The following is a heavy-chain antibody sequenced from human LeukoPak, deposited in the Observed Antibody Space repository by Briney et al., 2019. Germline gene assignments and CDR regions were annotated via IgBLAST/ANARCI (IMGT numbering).Heavy chain of an antibody. J-gene: IGHJ4*02. D-gene: IGHD4-17*01. CDR1: GGSISSGGYS. CDR3: ARISYGDLEDC. V-gene: IGHV4-61*08. CDR2: IYYSGST. Sequence: SETLSLTCAVSGGSISSGGYSWSWIRQPPGKGLEWIGYIYYSGSTNYNPSLKSRVTISVDTSKNQLSLKLSSVTAADTAVYYCARISYGDLEDCWGQGTLVTVSS.